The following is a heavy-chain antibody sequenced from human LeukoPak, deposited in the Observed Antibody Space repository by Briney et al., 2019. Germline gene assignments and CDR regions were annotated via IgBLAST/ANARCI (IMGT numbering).Heavy chain of an antibody. Sequence: ASVKVSCKASGGTFSSYTISWVRQAPGQGLEWMGRIIPILGIANYAQKFQGRVTITADKSTSTAYMELSSLRSEDTAVYYCARDSISGYCSSTSCYDLGYWGQGTLVTVSS. V-gene: IGHV1-69*04. CDR1: GGTFSSYT. J-gene: IGHJ4*02. D-gene: IGHD2-2*03. CDR3: ARDSISGYCSSTSCYDLGY. CDR2: IIPILGIA.